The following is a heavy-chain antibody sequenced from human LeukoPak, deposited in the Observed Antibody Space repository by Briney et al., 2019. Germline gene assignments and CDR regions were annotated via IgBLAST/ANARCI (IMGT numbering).Heavy chain of an antibody. J-gene: IGHJ3*02. D-gene: IGHD6-13*01. V-gene: IGHV3-21*01. CDR2: ISNTSTYI. CDR3: ARIPYSSSSGAFDI. CDR1: GFTFSHYS. Sequence: GGSLRLSCAASGFTFSHYSMNWVRQAPGKGLEWVSSISNTSTYIYYADSLKGRFTISRDNAQNSLYLQMNSLRAEDTAVYYCARIPYSSSSGAFDIWGQGTMVTVSS.